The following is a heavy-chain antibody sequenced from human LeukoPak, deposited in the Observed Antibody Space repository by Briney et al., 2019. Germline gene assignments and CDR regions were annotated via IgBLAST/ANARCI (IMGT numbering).Heavy chain of an antibody. J-gene: IGHJ4*02. CDR1: GYTFTSYD. V-gene: IGHV1-8*01. Sequence: GASVKVSCKASGYTFTSYDINWVRQATGQGLEWMGWMDPNSGNTGYAQKFQGRVTMTRNTSISTAYMELSSLRSEDTAVYYCASERRDGYNYDGYRGQGTLVTVSS. D-gene: IGHD5-24*01. CDR3: ASERRDGYNYDGY. CDR2: MDPNSGNT.